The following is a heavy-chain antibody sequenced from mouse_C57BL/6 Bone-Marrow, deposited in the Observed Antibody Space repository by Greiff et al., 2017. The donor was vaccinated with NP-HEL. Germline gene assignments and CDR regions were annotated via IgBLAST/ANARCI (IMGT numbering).Heavy chain of an antibody. D-gene: IGHD2-1*01. Sequence: QVQLQQPGAELVKPGASVKLSCKASGYTFTSYWMHWVKQRPGQGLEWIGMIHPNSGSTNYNEKFKSKATLTVDKSSSTAYMQLSSLTSEDSAVYYCAREEVYYGNWRDPFDYWGQGTTLTVSS. J-gene: IGHJ2*01. CDR1: GYTFTSYW. CDR3: AREEVYYGNWRDPFDY. CDR2: IHPNSGST. V-gene: IGHV1-64*01.